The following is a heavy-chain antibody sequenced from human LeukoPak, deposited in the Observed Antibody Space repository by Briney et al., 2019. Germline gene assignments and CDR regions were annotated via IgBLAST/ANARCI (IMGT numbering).Heavy chain of an antibody. J-gene: IGHJ3*01. V-gene: IGHV3-23*01. CDR1: GFTFSSYG. Sequence: GRSLRLSCAASGFTFSSYGMHWVRQAPGQGLEWVSLISFSGDNSYYADSVKGRFTVSRDNSKNTLSLQMNSLRVEDTAIYYCAKDIQLSTWGLGTMVTVSS. CDR2: ISFSGDNS. D-gene: IGHD5-24*01. CDR3: AKDIQLST.